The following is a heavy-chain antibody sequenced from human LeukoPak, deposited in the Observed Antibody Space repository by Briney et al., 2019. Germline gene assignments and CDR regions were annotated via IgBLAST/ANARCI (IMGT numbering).Heavy chain of an antibody. CDR3: ARCGYSYGCDY. CDR2: ITSSGVST. J-gene: IGHJ4*02. Sequence: GGSLRLPCAASGFTFSSYGMSWVRQAPGKGLEWVSSITSSGVSTYYADSVKGRFTISRDNSKNTLFLQTNSLRAEDTAVYYCARCGYSYGCDYWGQGTLVTVSS. V-gene: IGHV3-23*01. CDR1: GFTFSSYG. D-gene: IGHD5-18*01.